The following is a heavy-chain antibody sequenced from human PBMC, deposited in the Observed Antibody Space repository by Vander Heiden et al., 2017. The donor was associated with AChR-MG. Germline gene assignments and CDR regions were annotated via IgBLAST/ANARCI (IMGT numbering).Heavy chain of an antibody. CDR2: ISSDGSNP. V-gene: IGHV3-64D*06. CDR1: GFNFNFHS. Sequence: EVRLVESGGGLVQPGGSLRLSCLASGFNFNFHSMHWVRQAPGKGLEYVSAISSDGSNPYYIDSVKDRFTISRDNSKNTLYLQLSSVTTEDTAVYYCVKNILSPNTRGKHEACEIWGQGTMGIVSS. D-gene: IGHD3-10*01. CDR3: VKNILSPNTRGKHEACEI. J-gene: IGHJ3*02.